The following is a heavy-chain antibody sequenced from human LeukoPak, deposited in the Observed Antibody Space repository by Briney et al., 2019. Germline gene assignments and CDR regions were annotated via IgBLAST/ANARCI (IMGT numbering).Heavy chain of an antibody. J-gene: IGHJ4*02. V-gene: IGHV3-23*01. CDR1: GFSFSSYG. CDR2: ISHSGDSP. Sequence: GGSLRLSCAASGFSFSSYGMSWVRQAPGKGLEWVSGISHSGDSPYYADSVKGRFTISRDNSKNTLFLQMDSLRAEDTAVYYCGQDPSRIAAGRCDYWGQGTRVTVSS. CDR3: GQDPSRIAAGRCDY. D-gene: IGHD6-13*01.